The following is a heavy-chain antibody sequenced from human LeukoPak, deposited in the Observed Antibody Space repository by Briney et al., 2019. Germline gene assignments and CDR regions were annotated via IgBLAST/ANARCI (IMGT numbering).Heavy chain of an antibody. D-gene: IGHD2-2*01. CDR3: ATALGYCSSTSCPNYYYYYMDV. J-gene: IGHJ6*03. CDR1: GYTFADYF. Sequence: ASVKVSCKASGYTFADYFIHWVRQAPGQGLEWMGRINPNSGGTNYAQKFQGRVTMTRDTSISTAYMELSRLRSDDTAVYYCATALGYCSSTSCPNYYYYYMDVWGKGTTVTVSS. CDR2: INPNSGGT. V-gene: IGHV1-2*06.